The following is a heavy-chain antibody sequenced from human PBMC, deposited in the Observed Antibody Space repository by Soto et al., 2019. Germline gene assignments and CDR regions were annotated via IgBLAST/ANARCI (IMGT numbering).Heavy chain of an antibody. CDR2: ILPSVGKA. Sequence: QVQLVQSGAEAKKPGSSVKVSCQASGGTFSNFVFSWVRQAPGQGLECMGGILPSVGKANYAQHFQGRVTITADESTATVYLELSSLKSEDTAVYYCARGWNDFPHWGQGTLVTVSS. CDR1: GGTFSNFV. D-gene: IGHD1-1*01. CDR3: ARGWNDFPH. V-gene: IGHV1-69*01. J-gene: IGHJ1*01.